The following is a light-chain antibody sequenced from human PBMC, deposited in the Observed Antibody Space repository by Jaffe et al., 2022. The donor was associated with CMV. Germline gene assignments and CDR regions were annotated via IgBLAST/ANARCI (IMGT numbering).Light chain of an antibody. CDR2: AAS. CDR1: QDISTF. Sequence: MQLTQSPSSLSASVGDRVTITCRASQDISTFLAWYHQKPGEAPKLLIYAASTLQSGVPSRFSGSGSGTDFTLTISSLQPEDFATYYCQHLYSYPLTFGGGTKVEIK. V-gene: IGKV1-9*01. J-gene: IGKJ4*01. CDR3: QHLYSYPLT.